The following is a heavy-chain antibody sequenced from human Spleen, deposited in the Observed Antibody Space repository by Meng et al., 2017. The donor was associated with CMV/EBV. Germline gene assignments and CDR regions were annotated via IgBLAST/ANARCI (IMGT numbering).Heavy chain of an antibody. CDR2: MNPNSGNT. Sequence: SCKASGYTFTSYDINGVRQATGRGLEWMGWMNPNSGNTGYAQKFQSRVTITRNTSISTAYMELSSLRSEDTAVYYCARQEKQLGFDYWGQGILVTVSS. J-gene: IGHJ4*02. D-gene: IGHD6-6*01. CDR1: GYTFTSYD. CDR3: ARQEKQLGFDY. V-gene: IGHV1-8*03.